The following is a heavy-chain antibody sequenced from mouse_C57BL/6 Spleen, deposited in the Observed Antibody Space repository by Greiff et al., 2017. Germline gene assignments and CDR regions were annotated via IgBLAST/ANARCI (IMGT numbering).Heavy chain of an antibody. V-gene: IGHV5-4*01. D-gene: IGHD1-1*01. CDR1: GFTFSSYA. CDR2: ISDGGSYT. Sequence: DVQLQESGGGLVKPGGSLKLSCAASGFTFSSYAMSWVRQTPEKRLEWVATISDGGSYTYYPDNVKGRFTISRDNAKNNLYLQMSHLKSEDTAMYYCARDYGRGRGFDYWGQGTTLTVSS. J-gene: IGHJ2*01. CDR3: ARDYGRGRGFDY.